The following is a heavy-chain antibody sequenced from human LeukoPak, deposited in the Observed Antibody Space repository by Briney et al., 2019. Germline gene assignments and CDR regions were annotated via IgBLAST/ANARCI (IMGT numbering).Heavy chain of an antibody. J-gene: IGHJ4*02. CDR3: AKWGDYDVLTGYYVSDY. Sequence: GASLRLSCAAPGFIFSNYAMSWVRQAPGKGLEWLSAITGSGGSTYYADSVNGRFTISRDNSKNTLYLQMNSLRAENTAVYYCAKWGDYDVLTGYYVSDYWGQGTLVTVSS. CDR2: ITGSGGST. V-gene: IGHV3-23*01. CDR1: GFIFSNYA. D-gene: IGHD3-9*01.